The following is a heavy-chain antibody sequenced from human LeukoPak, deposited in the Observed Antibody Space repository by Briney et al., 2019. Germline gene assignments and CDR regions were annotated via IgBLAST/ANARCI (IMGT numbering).Heavy chain of an antibody. CDR3: ARPREGRFGEWYFDY. CDR1: GFTFSDYY. V-gene: IGHV3-11*03. D-gene: IGHD3-10*01. J-gene: IGHJ4*02. CDR2: ITTGSSYT. Sequence: GGSLRLSCAASGFTFSDYYMTWIRQAPGKGLEWVSYITTGSSYTNYADSVKGRFTISRDNAKNSLYLQMNSLRAEDTAVYYRARPREGRFGEWYFDYWGQGTLVTVSS.